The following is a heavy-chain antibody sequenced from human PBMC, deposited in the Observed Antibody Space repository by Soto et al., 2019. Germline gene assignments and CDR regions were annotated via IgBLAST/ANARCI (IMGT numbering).Heavy chain of an antibody. CDR3: ASNYLYYYGSGTTNYYGMDV. CDR2: ISAYNGNT. Sequence: QVQLVQSGAEVKKPGASVKVSCKASGYTFTSYGTSWVRQAPGQGLEWMGWISAYNGNTNYAQKLQGRVTMTTDTSTSTAYMELRSLRSDDTAVYYCASNYLYYYGSGTTNYYGMDVWGQGTTVTVSS. D-gene: IGHD3-10*01. CDR1: GYTFTSYG. J-gene: IGHJ6*02. V-gene: IGHV1-18*01.